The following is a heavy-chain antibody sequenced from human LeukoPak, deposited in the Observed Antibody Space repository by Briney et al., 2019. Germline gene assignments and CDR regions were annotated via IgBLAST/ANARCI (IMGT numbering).Heavy chain of an antibody. J-gene: IGHJ5*02. V-gene: IGHV4-59*12. CDR3: ARDYYYGSGSYYKGGRRNWFDP. CDR1: GGSISSYY. CDR2: IYYSGST. Sequence: SETLSLTCTVSGGSISSYYWSWIRQTPGKGLEWIGYIYYSGSTNFNPSLKSRVTISVDTSKNQFSLKLSSVTAADTAVYYCARDYYYGSGSYYKGGRRNWFDPWGQGTLVTVSS. D-gene: IGHD3-10*01.